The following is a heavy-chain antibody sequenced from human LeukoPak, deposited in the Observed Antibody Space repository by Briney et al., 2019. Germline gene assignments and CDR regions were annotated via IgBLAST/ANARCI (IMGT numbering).Heavy chain of an antibody. Sequence: PGGSLRLSCGASGFSFSTSWVTWVRQPPGKGLEWVASINQGESVRHYVDSVKGRFTISRDNSKNSLSLQMSSLRAEDTAVYYCAKLLGDVTTFDYWGQGALVTVSS. CDR2: INQGESVR. D-gene: IGHD4-17*01. CDR3: AKLLGDVTTFDY. V-gene: IGHV3-7*01. J-gene: IGHJ4*02. CDR1: GFSFSTSW.